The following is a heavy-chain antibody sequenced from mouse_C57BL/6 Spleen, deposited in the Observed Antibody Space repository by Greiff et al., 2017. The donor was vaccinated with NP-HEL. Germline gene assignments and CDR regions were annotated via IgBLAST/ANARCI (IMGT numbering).Heavy chain of an antibody. J-gene: IGHJ2*01. CDR3: ARSYYGSSPDY. Sequence: QVQLQQSGPELVKPGASVKISCKASGYAFSSSWMNWVKQRPGKGLEWIGRIYPGDGDTNYNGKFKGKATLTADKSSSTAYMQLSSLTSEDSAVYFCARSYYGSSPDYWGQGTTLTVSS. CDR1: GYAFSSSW. V-gene: IGHV1-82*01. D-gene: IGHD1-1*01. CDR2: IYPGDGDT.